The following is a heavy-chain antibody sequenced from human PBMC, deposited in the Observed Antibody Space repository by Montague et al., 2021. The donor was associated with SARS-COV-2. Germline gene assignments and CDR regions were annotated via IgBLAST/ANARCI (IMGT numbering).Heavy chain of an antibody. V-gene: IGHV1-18*01. CDR1: GYTFSKYE. Sequence: SVKVSCKASGYTFSKYEITWVRQAPGQGLEWLGWISVKDGQTKYXENLQGRVTVTADTSTSTAYMDLRSLTPADTAVYYCARVVPSSYHFYYGMDAWGQGTTVIVS. J-gene: IGHJ6*02. CDR3: ARVVPSSYHFYYGMDA. CDR2: ISVKDGQT.